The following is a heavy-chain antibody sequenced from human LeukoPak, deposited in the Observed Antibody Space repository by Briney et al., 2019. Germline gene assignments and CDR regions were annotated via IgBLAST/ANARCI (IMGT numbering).Heavy chain of an antibody. D-gene: IGHD6-6*01. J-gene: IGHJ6*02. V-gene: IGHV1-24*01. Sequence: GASVKVSCKASGYTLTELSMHWVRQAPGKGLEWMGGFDPEDGETIYAQKFQGRVTMTEDTSTDTAYMELSSLRSEDTAVYYCATSRRKEAYYYYGMDVWGQGTTVTVSS. CDR3: ATSRRKEAYYYYGMDV. CDR1: GYTLTELS. CDR2: FDPEDGET.